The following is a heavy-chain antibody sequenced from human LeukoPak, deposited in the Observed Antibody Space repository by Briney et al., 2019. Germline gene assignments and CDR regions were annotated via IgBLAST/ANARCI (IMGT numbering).Heavy chain of an antibody. CDR2: INHSGST. J-gene: IGHJ5*02. Sequence: SETLSLTCAVYGGSLSNYYWSWLRQPPGKGLEWIGGINHSGSTNYNPSLKSRVTISVDMSKNQFSLELSFVTAADTAVYYCARGPASGSDFAWFDPWGQGTLVTVSS. CDR1: GGSLSNYY. V-gene: IGHV4-34*01. D-gene: IGHD3-10*01. CDR3: ARGPASGSDFAWFDP.